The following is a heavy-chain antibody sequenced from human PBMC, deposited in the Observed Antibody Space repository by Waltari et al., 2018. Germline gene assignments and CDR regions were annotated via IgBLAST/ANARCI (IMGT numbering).Heavy chain of an antibody. D-gene: IGHD6-19*01. CDR2: SSGSGGST. V-gene: IGHV3-23*01. Sequence: EVQLLESGGGLVQPGGSLRLSCAASGFTFSSYAMSWVRQAPGKGLEWVSASSGSGGSTYYADSVKGRFTISRDNSKNTLYLQMNSLRAEDTAVYYCANPAFVAVAGTGGDYWGQGTLVTVSS. J-gene: IGHJ4*02. CDR3: ANPAFVAVAGTGGDY. CDR1: GFTFSSYA.